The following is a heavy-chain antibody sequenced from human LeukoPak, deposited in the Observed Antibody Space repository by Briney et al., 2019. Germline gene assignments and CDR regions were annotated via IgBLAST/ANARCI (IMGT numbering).Heavy chain of an antibody. D-gene: IGHD1-26*01. CDR3: AVGRNSGSDGGNWIDP. J-gene: IGHJ5*02. V-gene: IGHV5-51*01. CDR1: GYSFTSYW. CDR2: IYPGDSDT. Sequence: RGESLKISCKGSGYSFTSYWIGWVRQMPGKGLEWMGIIYPGDSDTRYSPSFQGQVTISADKSISTAYLQWSSLKASADVIYYCAVGRNSGSDGGNWIDPWGQGTLVTVSS.